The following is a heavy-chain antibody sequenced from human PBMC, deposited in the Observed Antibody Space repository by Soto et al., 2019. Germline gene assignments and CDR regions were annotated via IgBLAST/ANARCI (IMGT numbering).Heavy chain of an antibody. D-gene: IGHD3-22*01. CDR2: IGTRGNTK. CDR1: GFTFSDYY. V-gene: IGHV3-11*01. J-gene: IGHJ5*02. CDR3: AREGSPRYYYDSSGYYPPGWFDP. Sequence: GGSLRLSCATSGFTFSDYYMSWIRQAPGKGLEWVSYIGTRGNTKYYADSVRGRFTISRDNAKNSLYLQMNSLRAEDTAVYYCAREGSPRYYYDSSGYYPPGWFDPWGQGTLVTVSS.